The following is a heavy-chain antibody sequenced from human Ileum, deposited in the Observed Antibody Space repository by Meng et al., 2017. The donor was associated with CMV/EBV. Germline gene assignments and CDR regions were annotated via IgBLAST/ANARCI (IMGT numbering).Heavy chain of an antibody. CDR1: GGSVSSGSYY. Sequence: GSLRLSCTVSGGSVSSGSYYWSWSRQPPGKGLEWIGYIYYIGSTNYNPSLKSRVTISVDTSKNQFSLKLSSVTAADTAVYYCARGPYCSSTSCYPFDYWGQGTLVTVSS. CDR3: ARGPYCSSTSCYPFDY. J-gene: IGHJ4*02. V-gene: IGHV4-61*01. CDR2: IYYIGST. D-gene: IGHD2-2*01.